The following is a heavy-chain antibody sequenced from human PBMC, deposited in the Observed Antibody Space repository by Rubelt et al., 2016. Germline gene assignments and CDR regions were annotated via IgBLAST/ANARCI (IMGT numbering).Heavy chain of an antibody. V-gene: IGHV3-64D*08. CDR1: GFTFSTYT. CDR3: GKGRLTGIFRPNAGFDV. D-gene: IGHD1-1*01. J-gene: IGHJ3*01. CDR2: ISPDGSTT. Sequence: VESGGGSVQPGGSLRLSCSGTGFTFSTYTMNWVRQAPGMGLEHISSISPDGSTTNYAESVQGRFVISSDNYKGTLYLQMNSLGSDDTAVYDCGKGRLTGIFRPNAGFDVWGQGTTVTGSS.